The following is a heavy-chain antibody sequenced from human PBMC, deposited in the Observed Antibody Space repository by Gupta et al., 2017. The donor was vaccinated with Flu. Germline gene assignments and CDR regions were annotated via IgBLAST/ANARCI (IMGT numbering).Heavy chain of an antibody. D-gene: IGHD2-21*01. Sequence: RQAPGQGREWVGWINPTSGPANYSPKFQGRLTLTRHTSITTAYLDLTRLISDDTAAYYCARDHCGDSSCYSDYWGQRTLVTVSS. J-gene: IGHJ4*02. CDR2: INPTSGPA. V-gene: IGHV1-2*02. CDR3: ARDHCGDSSCYSDY.